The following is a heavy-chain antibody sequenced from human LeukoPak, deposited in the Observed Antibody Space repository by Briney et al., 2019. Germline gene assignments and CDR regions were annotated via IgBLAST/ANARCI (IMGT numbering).Heavy chain of an antibody. CDR2: IYSAGST. D-gene: IGHD3-10*01. CDR3: AREGGSGSYGYDY. J-gene: IGHJ4*02. CDR1: GFTVSTNY. Sequence: GGSLRLSCAASGFTVSTNYISWVRKAPGKGLEWVSVIYSAGSTYYADSVKGRFTISRDNSKNTVYLQMNSLRPDDTAVYYCAREGGSGSYGYDYWGQGTLVTVSS. V-gene: IGHV3-66*02.